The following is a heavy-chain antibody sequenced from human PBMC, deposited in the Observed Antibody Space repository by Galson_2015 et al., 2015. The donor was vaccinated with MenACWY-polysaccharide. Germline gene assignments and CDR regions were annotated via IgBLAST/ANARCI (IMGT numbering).Heavy chain of an antibody. Sequence: ETLSLTCAVSGGSISSSNYWRWVRQSPGKGLEWIGDIHYSGRTNYNPSLKSRVTISVDKSKNQFSLKLSSVTAADTAVYYCARDYYGSGSYIGVWFDPWGQGTLVTVSS. J-gene: IGHJ5*02. CDR3: ARDYYGSGSYIGVWFDP. CDR2: IHYSGRT. CDR1: GGSISSSNY. D-gene: IGHD3-10*01. V-gene: IGHV4-4*02.